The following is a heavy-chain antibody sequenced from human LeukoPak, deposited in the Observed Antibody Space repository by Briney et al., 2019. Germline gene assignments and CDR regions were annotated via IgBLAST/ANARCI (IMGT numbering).Heavy chain of an antibody. V-gene: IGHV4-38-2*01. J-gene: IGHJ4*02. Sequence: KTSETLSLTCAVSGYSITSGYYWAWIRQPPGKGLEWIGNIYHSGSTYYNPSLKSRVTVSVDTSKNQFSLKLSSVTAADTAVYYCARRYSNYFFDYWGQGTLVTVSS. CDR2: IYHSGST. CDR3: ARRYSNYFFDY. CDR1: GYSITSGYY. D-gene: IGHD4-11*01.